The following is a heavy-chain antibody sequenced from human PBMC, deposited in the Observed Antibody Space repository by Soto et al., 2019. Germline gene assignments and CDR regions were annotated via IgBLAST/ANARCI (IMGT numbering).Heavy chain of an antibody. D-gene: IGHD2-8*02. V-gene: IGHV3-30*03. Sequence: QVQLVESGGGVVQPGRSLRLSCAASGFTFSSYGMHWVRQAPGKGLEWVAVISYDGSSKYYADSVKGRFTISRDNSKNTLYLEMNSLRAADTAVYYCTGEVASGYWGQGTLVTVSS. CDR3: TGEVASGY. J-gene: IGHJ4*02. CDR2: ISYDGSSK. CDR1: GFTFSSYG.